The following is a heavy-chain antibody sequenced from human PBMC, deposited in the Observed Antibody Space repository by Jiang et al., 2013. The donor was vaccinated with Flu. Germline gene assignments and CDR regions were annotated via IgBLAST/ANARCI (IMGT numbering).Heavy chain of an antibody. CDR2: SGNT. Sequence: SGNTGYAQKFQGRVTMTRNTSISTAYMELSSLRSEDTAVYYCARGLGQTGYLVYGMDVWGQGTTVTVSS. J-gene: IGHJ6*02. CDR3: ARGLGQTGYLVYGMDV. D-gene: IGHD3-9*01. V-gene: IGHV1-8*01.